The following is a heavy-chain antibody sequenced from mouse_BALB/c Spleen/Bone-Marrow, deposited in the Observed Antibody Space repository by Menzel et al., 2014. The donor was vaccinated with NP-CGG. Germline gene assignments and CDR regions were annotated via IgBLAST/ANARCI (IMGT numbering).Heavy chain of an antibody. D-gene: IGHD1-1*01. J-gene: IGHJ3*01. V-gene: IGHV14-3*02. CDR3: ASYYYGSSLFAY. CDR1: GFNIKDTY. Sequence: VQLQQSGAELVKPGASVKLSCTASGFNIKDTYMHWVKQRPGQGLEWIGRIDPANGNTKYDTKFQGKATITADTSSNTAYLQLSSLTSEDTAVYYCASYYYGSSLFAYWGQGTLVTVSA. CDR2: IDPANGNT.